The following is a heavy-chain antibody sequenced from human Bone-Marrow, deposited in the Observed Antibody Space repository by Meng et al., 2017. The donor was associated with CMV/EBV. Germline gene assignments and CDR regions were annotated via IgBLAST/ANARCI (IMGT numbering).Heavy chain of an antibody. CDR1: GYSFSTYW. Sequence: GESLKISCQGSGYSFSTYWIGWVRQMPGKGLEWMGIIYPGDSDTRYSPSFQGQVTISADRSISTAYLQWSSLKASDTAIYYCARRDIKSSNPGYFEFWGQGTRVTVSS. CDR3: ARRDIKSSNPGYFEF. D-gene: IGHD2-15*01. CDR2: IYPGDSDT. V-gene: IGHV5-51*01. J-gene: IGHJ4*02.